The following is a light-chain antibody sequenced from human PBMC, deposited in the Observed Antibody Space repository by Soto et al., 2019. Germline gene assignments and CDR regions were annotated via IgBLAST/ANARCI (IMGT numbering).Light chain of an antibody. V-gene: IGLV2-23*01. CDR3: CSDAGTGIPVV. J-gene: IGLJ2*01. CDR1: SSDVGSYNL. CDR2: NGS. Sequence: QSALTQPASVSGSPGQSITISCTGTSSDVGSYNLVSWYQQHPGKAPKLMMYNGSKRPSGVSNRFSGSKSGNTASLTISGIQAEDEADYYCCSDAGTGIPVVFGGGTKLTVL.